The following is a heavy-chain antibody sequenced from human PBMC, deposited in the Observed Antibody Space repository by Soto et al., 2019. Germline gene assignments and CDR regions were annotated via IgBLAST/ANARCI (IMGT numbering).Heavy chain of an antibody. J-gene: IGHJ4*02. CDR3: ARGGRGGFPFKYYFDY. Sequence: SETLSLTCAVYGGSFSGYYWSWIRQPPGKGLEWIGEINHSGSTNYNPSLKSRVTISVDTSKNQFSLKLSSVTAADTAVYYCARGGRGGFPFKYYFDYWGQGTLVTVSS. CDR2: INHSGST. D-gene: IGHD5-12*01. CDR1: GGSFSGYY. V-gene: IGHV4-34*01.